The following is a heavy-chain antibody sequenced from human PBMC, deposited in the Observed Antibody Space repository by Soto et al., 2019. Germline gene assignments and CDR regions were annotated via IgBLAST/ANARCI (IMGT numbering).Heavy chain of an antibody. CDR1: GFTFSSYA. V-gene: IGHV3-30-3*01. Sequence: QVQLVESGGGVVQPGRSLRLSCAASGFTFSSYAMHWVRQAPGKGLEWVAVISYDGSNKYYADPVKGRFTISRDNSKNTLYLQMNSLRAEDTAVYYCAREVVTDYWGQGTLVTVSS. J-gene: IGHJ4*02. CDR2: ISYDGSNK. D-gene: IGHD3-22*01. CDR3: AREVVTDY.